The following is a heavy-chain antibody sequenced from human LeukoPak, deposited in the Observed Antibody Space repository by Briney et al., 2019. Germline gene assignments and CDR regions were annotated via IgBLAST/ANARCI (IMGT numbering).Heavy chain of an antibody. Sequence: GASVKVSCKASGGSFSSYAVSWVRQAPGQGLEWMGGIIPILGIANYAQKFQGRVTITADKSTSTAYMELSSLRSEDTAVYYCARDVFERILIVGATDYYYGMDVWGQGTMVTVSS. V-gene: IGHV1-69*10. J-gene: IGHJ6*02. CDR1: GGSFSSYA. D-gene: IGHD1-26*01. CDR3: ARDVFERILIVGATDYYYGMDV. CDR2: IIPILGIA.